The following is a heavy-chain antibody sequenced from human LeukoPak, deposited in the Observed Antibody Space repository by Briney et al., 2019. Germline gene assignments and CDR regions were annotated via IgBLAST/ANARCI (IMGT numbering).Heavy chain of an antibody. CDR3: ARCIASEVQTALHAFDI. D-gene: IGHD2-21*02. CDR2: VYSSGST. V-gene: IGHV4-39*01. Sequence: PSETLSLTCTVSGGSTNNYYWGWIRQPPGKGLERVGSVYSSGSTYYSPSLQSRVTISVDTSKNQFSLKLSSVTAADTAVYYCARCIASEVQTALHAFDIWGQGTMVTVSS. J-gene: IGHJ3*02. CDR1: GGSTNNYY.